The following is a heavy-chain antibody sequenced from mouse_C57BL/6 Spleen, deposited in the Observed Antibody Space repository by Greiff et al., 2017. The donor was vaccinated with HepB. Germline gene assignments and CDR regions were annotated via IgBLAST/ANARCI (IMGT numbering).Heavy chain of an antibody. CDR2: IYPGSGST. J-gene: IGHJ2*01. D-gene: IGHD6-2*01. V-gene: IGHV1-55*01. CDR3: ARTESYFDY. Sequence: QVQLQQSGAELVKPGASVKMSCKASGYTFTSYWITWVKQRPGQGLEWIGDIYPGSGSTNYNEKFKSKATLTVDTSSSTAYMQLSSLTSEDTAVYYCARTESYFDYWGQGTTLTVSS. CDR1: GYTFTSYW.